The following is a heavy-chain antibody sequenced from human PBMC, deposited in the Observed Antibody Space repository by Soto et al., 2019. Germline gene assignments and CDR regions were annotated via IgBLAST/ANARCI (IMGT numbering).Heavy chain of an antibody. V-gene: IGHV4-39*01. CDR3: VSGTSFYDVLTGYYVDRWFDP. Sequence: SETLSLTCSVSGDSTTRDAYYWGWIRQPPGKGLEWLGSIYYSGYTYYNPSLKSRVTISVDRSRNQFSLNLRSVTAADTAVYYCVSGTSFYDVLTGYYVDRWFDPWGQGTLVTVSS. CDR1: GDSTTRDAYY. CDR2: IYYSGYT. D-gene: IGHD3-9*01. J-gene: IGHJ5*02.